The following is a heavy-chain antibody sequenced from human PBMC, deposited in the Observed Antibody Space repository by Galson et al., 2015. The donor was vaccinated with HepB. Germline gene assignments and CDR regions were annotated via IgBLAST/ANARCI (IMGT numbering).Heavy chain of an antibody. J-gene: IGHJ4*02. CDR3: QLYCSGGSCYSGYYYDSSGYYDFDY. D-gene: IGHD2-15*01. CDR2: IIPIFGTA. V-gene: IGHV1-69*13. CDR1: GGTFSSYA. Sequence: SVKVSCKASGGTFSSYAISWVRQAPGQGLEWMGGIIPIFGTANYAQKFQGRVTITADESTSTAYMELSSLRSEDTAVYYCQLYCSGGSCYSGYYYDSSGYYDFDYWGQGTLVTVSS.